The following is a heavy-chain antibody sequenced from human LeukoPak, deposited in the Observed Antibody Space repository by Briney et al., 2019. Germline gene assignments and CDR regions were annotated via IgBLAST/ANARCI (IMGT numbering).Heavy chain of an antibody. J-gene: IGHJ6*02. CDR2: IYYSGNT. CDR3: AREGIAVAGTTYYYYGMDV. CDR1: GGSISSSTYY. D-gene: IGHD6-19*01. Sequence: SETLSLTCTVSGGSISSSTYYWGWIRQPPGKGLEWIGSIYYSGNTYYNPSLKRRVTISVDTSKNQISLQLSSVTAADTAVYYCAREGIAVAGTTYYYYGMDVWGQGTTVTVSS. V-gene: IGHV4-39*02.